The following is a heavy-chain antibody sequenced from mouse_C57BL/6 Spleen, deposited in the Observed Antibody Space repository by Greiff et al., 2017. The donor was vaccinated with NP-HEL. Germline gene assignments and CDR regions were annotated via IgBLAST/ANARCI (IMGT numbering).Heavy chain of an antibody. CDR3: ARGGSYFDAMDY. CDR1: GYTFTDYY. Sequence: EVQLQQSGPELVKPGASVKISCKASGYTFTDYYMNWVKQSHGKSLEWIGVINPYNGGTSYNQKFKGKATLTVDKSSSTAYMELNSLTSEDSAVYYCARGGSYFDAMDYWGQGTSVTVSS. CDR2: INPYNGGT. J-gene: IGHJ4*01. D-gene: IGHD6-5*01. V-gene: IGHV1-19*01.